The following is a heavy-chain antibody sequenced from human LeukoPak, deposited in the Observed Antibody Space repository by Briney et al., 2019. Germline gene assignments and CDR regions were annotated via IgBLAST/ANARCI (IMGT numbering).Heavy chain of an antibody. D-gene: IGHD1-26*01. V-gene: IGHV3-23*01. CDR3: AKDVGKWESLHFFDY. Sequence: GGSLRLSCEASEFILSSYAMSWVRQAPGKGLEWVSSISGNGAHPYYADSVKGRFTISRDDSRNTLYLQMNSLRGDDTAVYYCAKDVGKWESLHFFDYWGQGTLVTVSS. J-gene: IGHJ4*02. CDR1: EFILSSYA. CDR2: ISGNGAHP.